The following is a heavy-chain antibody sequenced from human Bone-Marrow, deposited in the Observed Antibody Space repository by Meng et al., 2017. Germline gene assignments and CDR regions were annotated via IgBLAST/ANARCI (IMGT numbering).Heavy chain of an antibody. CDR2: IYHSGST. V-gene: IGHV4-4*02. Sequence: VTRLVTDPGQVNTSAPLSLTCPVSEGSIGSSNWWTWVRQPPGKGLGWIGEIYHSGSTNYNPSLKSRVAISVDKSKNQFSLKLSSVTAADTAVYYCARRVSGSGLTTDWFDPWGQGTLVTVS. CDR3: ARRVSGSGLTTDWFDP. D-gene: IGHD4-17*01. J-gene: IGHJ5*02. CDR1: EGSIGSSNW.